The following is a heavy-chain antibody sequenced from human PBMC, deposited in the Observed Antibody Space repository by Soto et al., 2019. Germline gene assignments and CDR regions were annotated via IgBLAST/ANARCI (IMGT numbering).Heavy chain of an antibody. Sequence: GASVKVSCKASGGTFSSYAISWVRQAPGQGLEWMGGIIPIFGTANYAQKFQGRVTITADESTSTAHMELSSLRSEDTAVYYCARVTGRLHSSGWYGAHFDYWGQGTLVTVSS. CDR2: IIPIFGTA. V-gene: IGHV1-69*13. CDR3: ARVTGRLHSSGWYGAHFDY. J-gene: IGHJ4*02. D-gene: IGHD6-19*01. CDR1: GGTFSSYA.